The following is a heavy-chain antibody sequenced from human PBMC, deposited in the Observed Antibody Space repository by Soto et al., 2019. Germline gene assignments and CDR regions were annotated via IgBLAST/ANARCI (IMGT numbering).Heavy chain of an antibody. D-gene: IGHD6-6*01. V-gene: IGHV1-69*02. CDR1: GGTFSSYT. CDR3: ARGPVIAAGERSYYYYYYMDV. J-gene: IGHJ6*03. CDR2: IIPILGIA. Sequence: QVQLVQSGAEVKKPGSSVKVSCKASGGTFSSYTISWVRQAPGQGLEWMGRIIPILGIANYAQKFQGRVTITADKSTSTAYMELSSLRSEDTAVYYCARGPVIAAGERSYYYYYYMDVWGKGTTVTVSS.